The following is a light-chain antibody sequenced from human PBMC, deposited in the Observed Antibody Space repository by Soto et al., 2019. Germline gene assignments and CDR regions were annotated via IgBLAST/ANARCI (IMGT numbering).Light chain of an antibody. Sequence: DIQMTQSPSTLSASIEDRVTITCRASQSISTWLAWYQQKPGKAPKLLIYKASSLQTGVPSRFSGSGSGTEFSLTISILQADDFATYYCQQYNSYPWTFGQGTKVEIK. CDR1: QSISTW. V-gene: IGKV1-5*03. CDR3: QQYNSYPWT. CDR2: KAS. J-gene: IGKJ1*01.